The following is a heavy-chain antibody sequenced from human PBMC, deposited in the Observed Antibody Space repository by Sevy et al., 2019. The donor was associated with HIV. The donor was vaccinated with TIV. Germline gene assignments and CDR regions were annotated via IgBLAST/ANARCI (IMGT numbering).Heavy chain of an antibody. CDR2: IDDSGSN. CDR1: GFSISSGGYY. D-gene: IGHD3-10*01. CDR3: ERFWVVVRGVIPYYYYGMDV. J-gene: IGHJ6*02. V-gene: IGHV4-31*01. Sequence: TLSLTCTVSGFSISSGGYYWSWIRQHPGKGLEWIGYIDDSGSNYYNPSLRSQVTISVDTSKNQFSQKLSYVTAAEMAVYSCERFWVVVRGVIPYYYYGMDVWGQGTTVTVSS.